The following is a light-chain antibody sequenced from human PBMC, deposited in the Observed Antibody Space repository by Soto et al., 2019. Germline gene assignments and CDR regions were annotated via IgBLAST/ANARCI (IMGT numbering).Light chain of an antibody. CDR2: LGS. CDR3: MQSLQSRT. Sequence: DSVMTQSPVSLPVTPGEPASMSCRSSQSLLHHNGYIYLDWYLQKPGQSPQLLMYLGSNRASGVPDRFSGGGSGTDFTLKISRVEAEDVGVYYCMQSLQSRTFGGGTKVDIK. V-gene: IGKV2-28*01. J-gene: IGKJ4*01. CDR1: QSLLHHNGYIY.